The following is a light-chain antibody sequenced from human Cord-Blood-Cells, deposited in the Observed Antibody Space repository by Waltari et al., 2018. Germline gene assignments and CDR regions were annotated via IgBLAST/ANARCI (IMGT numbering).Light chain of an antibody. CDR1: SSDVGGYNY. CDR3: CSYAGSYTV. Sequence: QSALTQPRSVSGSPGQSVTISCTGTSSDVGGYNYVSCYQQHPGKAPKLMIYDVSKRPSGVPDRFSGSKSGNTASLTISGLQAEYEADYYCCSYAGSYTVFGGGTKLTVL. CDR2: DVS. V-gene: IGLV2-11*01. J-gene: IGLJ2*01.